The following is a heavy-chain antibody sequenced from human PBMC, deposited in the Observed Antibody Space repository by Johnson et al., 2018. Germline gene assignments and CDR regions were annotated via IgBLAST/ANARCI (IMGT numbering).Heavy chain of an antibody. V-gene: IGHV3-48*02. D-gene: IGHD4-17*01. CDR1: GFTFSSYS. Sequence: VQLVESGGGLVQPGGSLRLSCAASGFTFSSYSMNWVRQAPGKGLEWVSYISSSSSTIYYADSVKGRFTISRDNAKNSLYLQMNSLRDEDTAVYYCASEHVGDYGDDEVGYCQHWGQGTLVTVSS. CDR2: ISSSSSTI. J-gene: IGHJ1*01. CDR3: ASEHVGDYGDDEVGYCQH.